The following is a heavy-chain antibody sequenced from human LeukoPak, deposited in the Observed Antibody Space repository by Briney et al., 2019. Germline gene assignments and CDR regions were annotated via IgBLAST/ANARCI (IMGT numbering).Heavy chain of an antibody. V-gene: IGHV4-39*02. CDR3: ARDGLPIWATVTKGPAYYYMDV. CDR1: GDSISTSNSY. J-gene: IGHJ6*03. D-gene: IGHD4-17*01. CDR2: IYYSGNT. Sequence: PSETLSLTCTVSGDSISTSNSYWGWIRQPPGKGLEWIGSIYYSGNTYYNASLKGRVTISVDTSKNQFSLKLTSVTAADTAVYYCARDGLPIWATVTKGPAYYYMDVWGKGTTVTISS.